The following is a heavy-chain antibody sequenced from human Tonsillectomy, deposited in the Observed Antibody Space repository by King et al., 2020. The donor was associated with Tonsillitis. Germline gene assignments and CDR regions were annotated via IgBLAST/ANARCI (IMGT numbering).Heavy chain of an antibody. CDR2: IKSDGTRT. CDR1: EITLNGYW. D-gene: IGHD3-10*01. J-gene: IGHJ6*02. CDR3: GRGGSGHTDYFDPRDV. V-gene: IGHV3-74*01. Sequence: VQLVESGGGLVQPGGSLRLSCAASEITLNGYWMYWVRQAPGRGLVWVSRIKSDGTRTTYADSVKGRFTITRDNAQNTLYLQMNNLRVDDTAVYYCGRGGSGHTDYFDPRDVWGQGTTVTVSS.